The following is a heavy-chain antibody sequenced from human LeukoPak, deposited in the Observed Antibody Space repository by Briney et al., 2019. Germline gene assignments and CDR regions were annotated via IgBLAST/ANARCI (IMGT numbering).Heavy chain of an antibody. CDR3: ASVVAAAAQSTGYYYYYYMDV. D-gene: IGHD6-13*01. J-gene: IGHJ6*03. V-gene: IGHV4-39*07. CDR1: GGSISSSSYY. CDR2: IYYSGST. Sequence: SETLSLTCTVSGGSISSSSYYWGWIRQPPGEGLEWIGSIYYSGSTYYNPSLKSRVTISVDTSKNQFSLKLSSVTAADTAVYYCASVVAAAAQSTGYYYYYYMDVWGKGTTVTVSS.